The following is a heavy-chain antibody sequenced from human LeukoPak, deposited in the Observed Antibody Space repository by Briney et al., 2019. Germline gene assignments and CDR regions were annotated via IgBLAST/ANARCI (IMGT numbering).Heavy chain of an antibody. D-gene: IGHD3-16*01. J-gene: IGHJ4*02. CDR1: GGSFSGYY. CDR2: INHSGST. Sequence: PSETLSLTCAVYGGSFSGYYWTLIRQPPGKGLEWIGEINHSGSTNYNPSLKSRVAISIDTSKNQFSLKLSSVIAADTAVYYCARDGLRRRIMTTFGGGGQFDYWGQGTLVTVSS. V-gene: IGHV4-34*01. CDR3: ARDGLRRRIMTTFGGGGQFDY.